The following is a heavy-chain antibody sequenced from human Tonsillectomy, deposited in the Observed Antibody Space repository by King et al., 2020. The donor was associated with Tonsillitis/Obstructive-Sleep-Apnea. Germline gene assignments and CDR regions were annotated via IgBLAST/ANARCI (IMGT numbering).Heavy chain of an antibody. J-gene: IGHJ6*04. V-gene: IGHV1-2*06. CDR2: INPNSGGT. Sequence: QLVQSGAEVKKPGASVKVSCKASGYTFTGYYMHWVRQAPGQGLEWMGRINPNSGGTNYAQKFLGRVTMTRDTSISTAYMELSRLRSDDTAVYYCARDDGHYDILTGYYVWGKGTTVTVSS. D-gene: IGHD3-9*01. CDR1: GYTFTGYY. CDR3: ARDDGHYDILTGYYV.